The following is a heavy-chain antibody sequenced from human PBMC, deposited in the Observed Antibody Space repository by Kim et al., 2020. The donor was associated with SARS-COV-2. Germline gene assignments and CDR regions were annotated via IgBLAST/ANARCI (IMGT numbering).Heavy chain of an antibody. Sequence: ASVKVSCKASGYTFTSYAMHWVRQAPGQRLEWMGWINAGNGNTKYSQKFQGRVTITRDTSASTAYMELSSLRSEDTAVYYCARGSAVWYSGSLGGTYPPDYWGQGTLVTVSS. D-gene: IGHD1-26*01. J-gene: IGHJ4*02. CDR3: ARGSAVWYSGSLGGTYPPDY. CDR2: INAGNGNT. CDR1: GYTFTSYA. V-gene: IGHV1-3*01.